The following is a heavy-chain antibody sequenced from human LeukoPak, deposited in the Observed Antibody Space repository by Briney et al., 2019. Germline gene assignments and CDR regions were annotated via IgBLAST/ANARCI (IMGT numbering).Heavy chain of an antibody. CDR3: ARDLYGDYGLDC. CDR2: ISSSSTYV. Sequence: GGSLRLSCAASGFTFSSYSMNWVRQAPGKGLEWVSSISSSSTYVYYADSVRGRFTISRDHAKHSLYLQMDSLRAEDTAVYYCARDLYGDYGLDCWGQGTLVTVSS. D-gene: IGHD4-17*01. V-gene: IGHV3-21*01. CDR1: GFTFSSYS. J-gene: IGHJ4*02.